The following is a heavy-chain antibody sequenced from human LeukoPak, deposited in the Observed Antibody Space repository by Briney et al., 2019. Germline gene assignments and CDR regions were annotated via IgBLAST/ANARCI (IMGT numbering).Heavy chain of an antibody. CDR3: ARGSNSPRSPLGMDV. J-gene: IGHJ6*02. D-gene: IGHD1-26*01. V-gene: IGHV4-4*07. CDR1: GGSISSYY. CDR2: IYTSGSS. Sequence: SETLSLTCTVSGGSISSYYWSWIRQPPGKGLEWIGRIYTSGSSDYNPSLKSRVTMSVDTSKNQFSLKLNSVTAADKAVYYCARGSNSPRSPLGMDVWGQGTTVTVSS.